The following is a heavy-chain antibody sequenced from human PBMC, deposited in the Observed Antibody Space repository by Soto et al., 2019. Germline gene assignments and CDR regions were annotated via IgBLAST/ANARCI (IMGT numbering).Heavy chain of an antibody. J-gene: IGHJ4*02. D-gene: IGHD3-22*01. CDR2: ITPSGRFI. V-gene: IGHV3-21*01. CDR3: AGTYDPADY. CDR1: GISFSDYH. Sequence: ESGGGLVKPGGSLRLSCAASGISFSDYHMNWVRQAPGKGLEWVASITPSGRFINYADSVEGRFFISRDNTKKSLFLQMNSLRGEDTAVYYCAGTYDPADYWGQGTLVGVSS.